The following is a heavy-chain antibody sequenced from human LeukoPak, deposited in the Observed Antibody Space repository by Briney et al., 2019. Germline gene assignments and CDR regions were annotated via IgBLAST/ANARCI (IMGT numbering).Heavy chain of an antibody. CDR1: GGSFSGYY. CDR2: IYYSGST. CDR3: ARDPLRVGAAAGTGNFQH. D-gene: IGHD6-13*01. J-gene: IGHJ1*01. Sequence: SDTLSLTCAVYGGSFSGYYWGRIRQPPGKGLEWIGSIYYSGSTYYNPSLKSRVTISVDTSKNQFSLKLSSVTAADTAVYYCARDPLRVGAAAGTGNFQHWGQGTLVTVSS. V-gene: IGHV4-34*01.